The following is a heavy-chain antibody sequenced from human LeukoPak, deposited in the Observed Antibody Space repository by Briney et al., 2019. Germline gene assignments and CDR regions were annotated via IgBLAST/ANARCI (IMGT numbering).Heavy chain of an antibody. J-gene: IGHJ3*02. V-gene: IGHV3-30*04. Sequence: GSLRLSCAASGFTFSTYPMHWVRQAPGKGLEWVAVISYDGSNKYYADSVKGRFTISRDNSKNTLYLQMNSLRAEDTAVYYCARDTISEAGRYCSSTSCYRAFDIWGQGTMVTVSS. CDR2: ISYDGSNK. CDR1: GFTFSTYP. CDR3: ARDTISEAGRYCSSTSCYRAFDI. D-gene: IGHD2-2*01.